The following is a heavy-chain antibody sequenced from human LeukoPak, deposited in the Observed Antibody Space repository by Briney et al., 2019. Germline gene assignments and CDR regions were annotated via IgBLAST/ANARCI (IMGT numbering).Heavy chain of an antibody. D-gene: IGHD4-17*01. CDR2: ISSSSSYI. V-gene: IGHV3-21*01. Sequence: PGRSLRLSCAASGFTFSSYGMHWVRQAPGKGLEWVSSISSSSSYIYYADSVKGRFTISRDNAKNSLYLQMNSLRAEDTAVYYCARGIDDYGDYDAFDIWGQGTMVTVSS. CDR3: ARGIDDYGDYDAFDI. J-gene: IGHJ3*02. CDR1: GFTFSSYG.